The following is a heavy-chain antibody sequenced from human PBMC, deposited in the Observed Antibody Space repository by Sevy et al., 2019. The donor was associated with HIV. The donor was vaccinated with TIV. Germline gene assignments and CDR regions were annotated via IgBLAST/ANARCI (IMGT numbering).Heavy chain of an antibody. J-gene: IGHJ4*02. Sequence: GGSLRLSCAASGFTFSSYAMHWVRQAPGKGLEWVAAISYDGSNKYYADSVKGRFTISRDNSKNTLYLQMNSLRAEDTAVYYCARDYSSGPKDWFPAYYFDYWGQGTLVTVSS. V-gene: IGHV3-30-3*01. CDR3: ARDYSSGPKDWFPAYYFDY. D-gene: IGHD6-19*01. CDR2: ISYDGSNK. CDR1: GFTFSSYA.